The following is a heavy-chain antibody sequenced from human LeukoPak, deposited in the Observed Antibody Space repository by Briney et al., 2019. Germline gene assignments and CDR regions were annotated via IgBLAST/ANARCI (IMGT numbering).Heavy chain of an antibody. J-gene: IGHJ4*02. Sequence: ASVKVSCKASGYTFTSYGISWVRQAPGQGLEWMGWISAYNGNTNYAQKLQGRVTMTRDTSISTAYMELSRLRSDDTAVYYCARVALSLFDYWGQGTLVTVSS. CDR2: ISAYNGNT. CDR3: ARVALSLFDY. V-gene: IGHV1-18*01. CDR1: GYTFTSYG. D-gene: IGHD2/OR15-2a*01.